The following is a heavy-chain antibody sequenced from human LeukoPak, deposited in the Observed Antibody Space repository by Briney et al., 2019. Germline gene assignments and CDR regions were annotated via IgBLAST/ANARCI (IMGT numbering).Heavy chain of an antibody. V-gene: IGHV3-66*02. Sequence: GGSLRLSCAASGFTLSINYMSWVRQAPGKGLEWVSVIYSGGSTYYADSVKGRFTISRDNSKNTLYLQMNSLRSEDTAVYYCARGPLPIAAAGTGFDHWGQGTLVTVSS. CDR3: ARGPLPIAAAGTGFDH. CDR1: GFTLSINY. CDR2: IYSGGST. J-gene: IGHJ4*02. D-gene: IGHD6-13*01.